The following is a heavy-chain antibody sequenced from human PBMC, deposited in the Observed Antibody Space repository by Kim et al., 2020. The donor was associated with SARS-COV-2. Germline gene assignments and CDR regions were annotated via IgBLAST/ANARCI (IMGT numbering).Heavy chain of an antibody. V-gene: IGHV3-30-3*01. CDR3: ASCVLGEQDAFDI. Sequence: GGSLRLSCAASGFTFSSYAMHWVRQAPGKGLEWLAVISYDGSNKYYADSVKGRFTISRDNSKNTLYLQMHSLRAADTAVYYCASCVLGEQDAFDIWGQG. D-gene: IGHD2-21*01. CDR1: GFTFSSYA. J-gene: IGHJ3*02. CDR2: ISYDGSNK.